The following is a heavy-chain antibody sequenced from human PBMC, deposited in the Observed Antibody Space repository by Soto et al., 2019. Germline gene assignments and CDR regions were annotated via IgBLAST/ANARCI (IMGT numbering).Heavy chain of an antibody. CDR3: ARDDVSMVTTFLDY. CDR1: GFPFNNYA. V-gene: IGHV3-33*01. D-gene: IGHD2-21*02. J-gene: IGHJ4*02. Sequence: LRLSCAASGFPFNNYAMHWVRQAPGKGLEWVAVIWHDGSKEHYADSVKGRFRIARDNSNNTLYLQMNSLRGEDTALYYCARDDVSMVTTFLDYWGLGTLVTVSS. CDR2: IWHDGSKE.